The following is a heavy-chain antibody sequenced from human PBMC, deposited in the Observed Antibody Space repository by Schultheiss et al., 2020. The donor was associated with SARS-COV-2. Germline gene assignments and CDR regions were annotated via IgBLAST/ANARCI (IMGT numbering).Heavy chain of an antibody. Sequence: SETLSLTCAVSGGSISSSNWWSWVRQPPGKGLEWIGYIYYSGSTNYNPSLKSRVTISVDTSKNQFSLKLNSVTAAETAVYYCARDRDYLDAFDIWGQGTMVTVSS. J-gene: IGHJ3*02. D-gene: IGHD2/OR15-2a*01. CDR3: ARDRDYLDAFDI. V-gene: IGHV4-4*02. CDR2: IYYSGST. CDR1: GGSISSSNW.